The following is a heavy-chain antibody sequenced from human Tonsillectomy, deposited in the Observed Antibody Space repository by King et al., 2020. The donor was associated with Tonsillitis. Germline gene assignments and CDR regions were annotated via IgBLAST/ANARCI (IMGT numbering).Heavy chain of an antibody. Sequence: VQLQESGPGLVKPSETLSLTCTVSGGSVSSRKQYWSWIRQPPGKGLEWIGYIDYSGLTNYNPSLKSRVTISLDTPNNRFSLKLSSVSAADRAVYYCARDPQYEHVWWAHRSFSAMDVWGQGTTVTVSS. D-gene: IGHD3-16*01. CDR3: ARDPQYEHVWWAHRSFSAMDV. CDR2: IDYSGLT. CDR1: GGSVSSRKQY. V-gene: IGHV4-61*01. J-gene: IGHJ6*02.